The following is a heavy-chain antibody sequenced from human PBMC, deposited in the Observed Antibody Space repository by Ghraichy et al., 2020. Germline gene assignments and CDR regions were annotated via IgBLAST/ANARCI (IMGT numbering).Heavy chain of an antibody. CDR3: ARLLGDIAASGPGDF. V-gene: IGHV4-39*01. J-gene: IGHJ4*02. Sequence: SETLSLTCTVSGDSISSSHYYWGWLHQPPGMGLEWIGSVYYSGSTYYNPSLESRITISVDTSRTRFSLKLTSVTAADTAVYYCARLLGDIAASGPGDFWGQGTLVTVSS. D-gene: IGHD6-13*01. CDR2: VYYSGST. CDR1: GDSISSSHYY.